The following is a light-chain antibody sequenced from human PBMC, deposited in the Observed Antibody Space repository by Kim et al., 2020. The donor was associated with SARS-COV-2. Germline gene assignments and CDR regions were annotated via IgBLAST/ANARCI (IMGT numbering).Light chain of an antibody. Sequence: GQGVTISCSGSNSNIGSNAVNWYQQLPGTAPKLLVYTNNQRPSGVPDRFSGSRSGTAASLAISGLESEDEADYYCAAWDDTVNGWVFGGGTQLTVL. CDR3: AAWDDTVNGWV. V-gene: IGLV1-44*01. J-gene: IGLJ3*02. CDR2: TNN. CDR1: NSNIGSNA.